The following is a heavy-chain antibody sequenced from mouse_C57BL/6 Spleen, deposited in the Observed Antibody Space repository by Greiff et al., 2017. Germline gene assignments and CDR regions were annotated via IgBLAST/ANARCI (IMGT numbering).Heavy chain of an antibody. CDR1: GYTFTSYG. D-gene: IGHD1-1*01. J-gene: IGHJ1*03. CDR2: IYPRSGNP. V-gene: IGHV1-81*01. Sequence: VKLMESGAELARPGASVKLSCKASGYTFTSYGISWVKQRTGQGLEWIGEIYPRSGNPYYNEKFKGKATLTADKSSSTAYMELRSLTSEDSAVYFCARDGTLGGSSSLDVWGTGTTVTVSS. CDR3: ARDGTLGGSSSLDV.